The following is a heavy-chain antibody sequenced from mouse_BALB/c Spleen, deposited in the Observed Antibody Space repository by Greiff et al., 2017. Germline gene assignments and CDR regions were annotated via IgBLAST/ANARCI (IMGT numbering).Heavy chain of an antibody. CDR2: IDPQNGDT. D-gene: IGHD2-10*02. CDR1: GFNIKDYY. CDR3: SYGNYGFFFDY. V-gene: IGHV14-4*02. J-gene: IGHJ2*01. Sequence: VQLKESGAELVRSGASVKLSCTASGFNIKDYYMHWVKQRPEQGLEWIGWIDPQNGDTEYAPKFQGKATMTADTSSNTAYLQLSSLTSEDTAVYYCSYGNYGFFFDYWGQGTTLTVSS.